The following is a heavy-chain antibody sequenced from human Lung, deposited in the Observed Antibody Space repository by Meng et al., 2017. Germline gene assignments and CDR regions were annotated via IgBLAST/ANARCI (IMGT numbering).Heavy chain of an antibody. CDR3: ARGPTTMAHDFDY. J-gene: IGHJ4*02. V-gene: IGHV4-34*01. D-gene: IGHD4-11*01. CDR2: INHSGST. CDR1: GGSFSDYY. Sequence: QVQLPQWGAGLLKSSEPLSLSCVVSGGSFSDYYWSRIRQPPGKGLEWIGEINHSGSTNYNPSLESRATISVDTSQNNLSLKLSSVTAADSAVYYCARGPTTMAHDFDYWGQGTLVTVSS.